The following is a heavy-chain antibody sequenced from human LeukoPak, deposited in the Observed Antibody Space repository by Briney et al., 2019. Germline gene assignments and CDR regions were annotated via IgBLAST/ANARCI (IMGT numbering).Heavy chain of an antibody. CDR2: IYYSGST. CDR3: ARVGGMTTVNNAAFDI. CDR1: GGSISSYY. J-gene: IGHJ3*02. Sequence: PSETLSLTCTVSGGSISSYYWSWIRQPPGKGLEWIGYIYYSGSTNYNPSLKSRVTISIDKPKKQFSLKLISVTAADTAIYYCARVGGMTTVNNAAFDIWGQGTMVTVPS. V-gene: IGHV4-59*01. D-gene: IGHD4-11*01.